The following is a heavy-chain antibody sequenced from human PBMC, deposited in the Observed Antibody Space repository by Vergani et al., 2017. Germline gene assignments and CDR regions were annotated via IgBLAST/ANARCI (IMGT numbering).Heavy chain of an antibody. CDR2: IYSGGST. V-gene: IGHV3-66*01. Sequence: EVQLVESGGGLVQPGGSLRLSCAASGFTVSSNYMSWVRQAPGKGLEWVSVIYSGGSTYYADSVKGRVTISRDNSKNTLYLQMNSLRAEDTAVYYCARGGGGAIAARFTDWGQGTLVTVSS. J-gene: IGHJ4*02. D-gene: IGHD6-6*01. CDR3: ARGGGGAIAARFTD. CDR1: GFTVSSNY.